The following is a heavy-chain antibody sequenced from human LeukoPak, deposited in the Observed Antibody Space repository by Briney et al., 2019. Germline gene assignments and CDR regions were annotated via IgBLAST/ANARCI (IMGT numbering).Heavy chain of an antibody. CDR1: GGSFSGYY. D-gene: IGHD2-8*02. CDR2: IYHGGST. J-gene: IGHJ4*02. V-gene: IGHV4-34*01. Sequence: SETLSLTCAVYGGSFSGYYWSWIRQPPGKGLEWIGEIYHGGSTTYNPSLKSRVTISVDTSKNQFSLKLSSVTAADMAVYYCARSVGGYYLDYWGQGTLVTVSS. CDR3: ARSVGGYYLDY.